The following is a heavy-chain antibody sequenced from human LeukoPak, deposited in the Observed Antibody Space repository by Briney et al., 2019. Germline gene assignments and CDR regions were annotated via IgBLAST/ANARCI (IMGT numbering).Heavy chain of an antibody. CDR2: INHSGST. J-gene: IGHJ6*03. Sequence: SETLSLTCAVYGGSFIGYYWSWIRQPPGRGLEWIGEINHSGSTNYNPSLKSRVTISVDTSKNQFSLKLSSVTAADTAVYYCARGRIYVVVVPAAIRRHYHYMDVWGKGTTVTVSS. CDR1: GGSFIGYY. D-gene: IGHD2-2*01. CDR3: ARGRIYVVVVPAAIRRHYHYMDV. V-gene: IGHV4-34*01.